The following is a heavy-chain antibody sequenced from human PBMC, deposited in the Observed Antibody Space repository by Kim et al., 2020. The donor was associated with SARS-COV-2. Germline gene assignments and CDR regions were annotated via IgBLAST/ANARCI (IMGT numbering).Heavy chain of an antibody. Sequence: GGSLRLSCAASGFTFSSYWMSWVRQAPGKGLEWVANIKQDGSEKYYVDSVKGRFTISRDNAKNSLYLQMNSLRAEDTAVYYCAGESVVVVPAAMGGYYYYYGMDVWGQGSTVTVS. D-gene: IGHD2-2*01. CDR2: IKQDGSEK. J-gene: IGHJ6*02. V-gene: IGHV3-7*03. CDR3: AGESVVVVPAAMGGYYYYYGMDV. CDR1: GFTFSSYW.